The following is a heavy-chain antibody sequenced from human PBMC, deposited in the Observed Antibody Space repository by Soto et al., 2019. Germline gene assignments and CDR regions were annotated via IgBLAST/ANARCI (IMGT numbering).Heavy chain of an antibody. CDR1: GYTFTAYY. D-gene: IGHD3-22*01. CDR2: INPNSGGT. V-gene: IGHV1-2*02. Sequence: ASVKVSCKASGYTFTAYYMHWLLQAPGQGLEWMGWINPNSGGTNYAQRFQGRVTVTNDTSISTTYMELSSLGSDDTAVYYCARGDFDRSGNYNAGWFAPWGQGTLVTVSS. CDR3: ARGDFDRSGNYNAGWFAP. J-gene: IGHJ5*02.